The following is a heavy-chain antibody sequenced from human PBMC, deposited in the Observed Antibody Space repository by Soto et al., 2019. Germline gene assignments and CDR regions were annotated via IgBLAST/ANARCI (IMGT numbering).Heavy chain of an antibody. CDR2: ITASGGDT. CDR3: SKGSADSRPYYFDC. Sequence: GGSLRLSFAVSGFTFSGYAISWVRQDPAKGLEWFSAITASGGDTYYADSVKCRFTIYRDNSNNMLYLQMNSLRAEDTAVYYCSKGSADSRPYYFDCWGEGTLVTGFS. D-gene: IGHD3-22*01. J-gene: IGHJ4*02. V-gene: IGHV3-23*01. CDR1: GFTFSGYA.